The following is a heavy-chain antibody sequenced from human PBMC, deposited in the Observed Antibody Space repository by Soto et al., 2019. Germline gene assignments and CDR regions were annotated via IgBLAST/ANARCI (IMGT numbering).Heavy chain of an antibody. CDR1: GGSISSSSYY. Sequence: SETLSLTCTVSGGSISSSSYYWGWIRQPPGKGLEWIGSIYYSGSTYYNPSLKSRVTISVDTSKNQFSLKLSSVTAADTAVYYCARHTLGYCSGGSCRWFDPWGQGTLVTVSS. D-gene: IGHD2-15*01. CDR2: IYYSGST. CDR3: ARHTLGYCSGGSCRWFDP. J-gene: IGHJ5*02. V-gene: IGHV4-39*01.